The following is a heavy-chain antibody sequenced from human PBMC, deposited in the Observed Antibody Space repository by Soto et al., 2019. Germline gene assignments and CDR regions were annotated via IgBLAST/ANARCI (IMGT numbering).Heavy chain of an antibody. CDR2: ISYDGSNK. D-gene: IGHD6-13*01. CDR3: ARDFRSWILTAAGINPPGY. V-gene: IGHV3-30-3*01. Sequence: GGSLRLSCAASGFTFSSYAMHWVRQAPGKGLEWVAVISYDGSNKYYADSVKGRFTISRDNSKNTLYLQMNSLRAEDTAVYYCARDFRSWILTAAGINPPGYWGQGTLVTVSS. J-gene: IGHJ4*02. CDR1: GFTFSSYA.